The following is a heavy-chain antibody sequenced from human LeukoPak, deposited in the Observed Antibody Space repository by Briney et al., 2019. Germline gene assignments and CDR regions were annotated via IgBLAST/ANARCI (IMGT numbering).Heavy chain of an antibody. D-gene: IGHD5-12*01. CDR1: GGSFSGYY. CDR3: ARKPSDIYSGYDKIRAFDI. Sequence: PSETLSLTCVVYGGSFSGYYWSWIRQPPGKGLEWIGEINHSVSTNYNPSLKSRVTISVDTSKNQFSLKLSSVTAADTAVYYCARKPSDIYSGYDKIRAFDIWGQGTMVTVSS. V-gene: IGHV4-34*01. J-gene: IGHJ3*02. CDR2: INHSVST.